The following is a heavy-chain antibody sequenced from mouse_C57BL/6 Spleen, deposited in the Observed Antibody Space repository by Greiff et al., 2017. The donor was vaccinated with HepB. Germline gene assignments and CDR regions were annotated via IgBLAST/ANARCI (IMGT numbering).Heavy chain of an antibody. CDR1: GFTFSSYA. J-gene: IGHJ2*01. V-gene: IGHV5-9-1*02. Sequence: EVKLVESGEGLVKPGGSLKLSCAASGFTFSSYAMSWVRQTPEKRLEWVAYISSGGDYFYYADTVKGRFTISRDNARNTLYLQMSSLKSEDTAMYYCTRALRNYVIDYWGQGTTLTVSS. CDR2: ISSGGDYF. D-gene: IGHD2-1*01. CDR3: TRALRNYVIDY.